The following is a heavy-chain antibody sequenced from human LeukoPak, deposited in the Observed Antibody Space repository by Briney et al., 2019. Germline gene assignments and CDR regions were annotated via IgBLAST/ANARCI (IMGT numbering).Heavy chain of an antibody. D-gene: IGHD4-17*01. CDR3: AGETVTTNY. Sequence: SETLSFTCTVSGGSISSSSYYWGWIRQPPGKGLEWIGSIYYSGSTYYNPSLKSRVTISVDTSKNQFSLKLSSVTAADTAVYYCAGETVTTNYWGQGTLVTVSS. V-gene: IGHV4-39*07. CDR2: IYYSGST. CDR1: GGSISSSSYY. J-gene: IGHJ4*02.